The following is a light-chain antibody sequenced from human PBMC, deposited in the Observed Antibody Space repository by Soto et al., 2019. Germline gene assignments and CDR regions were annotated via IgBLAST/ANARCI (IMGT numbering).Light chain of an antibody. CDR3: QQRSSWPYT. CDR2: DAS. V-gene: IGKV3-11*01. J-gene: IGKJ2*01. CDR1: QSVSSY. Sequence: EIVLTQSPATLSLSPGERATLSCRASQSVSSYLAWYQHKPGQAPRLLIYDASSRATGFPARFSGSGSGTDFTLTISSLEPEDFAVYYCQQRSSWPYTFGQGTKLEIK.